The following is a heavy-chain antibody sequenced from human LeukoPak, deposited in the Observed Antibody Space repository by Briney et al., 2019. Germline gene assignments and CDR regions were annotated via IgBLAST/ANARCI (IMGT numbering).Heavy chain of an antibody. Sequence: PSETLSLTCTVSRGSISSGNYYWSWIRQPAGKGLEWIGRFHTRGSTNYNPSLKSRVIISVDTSKNQFSLKLNSVTAADTAVYYCARDLYYGSGSHDYWGQGTLVTVSS. D-gene: IGHD3-10*01. J-gene: IGHJ4*02. V-gene: IGHV4-61*02. CDR2: FHTRGST. CDR1: RGSISSGNYY. CDR3: ARDLYYGSGSHDY.